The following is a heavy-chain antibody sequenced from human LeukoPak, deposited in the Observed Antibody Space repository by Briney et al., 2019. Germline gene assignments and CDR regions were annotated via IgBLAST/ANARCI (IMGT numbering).Heavy chain of an antibody. J-gene: IGHJ5*02. CDR3: ARGHDLRDP. CDR1: GYSFTSNG. V-gene: IGHV1-8*02. Sequence: GASEKVSCKASGYSFTSNGINWVRQAPGQGLEWMGWINAYNGNTNYAQKFQGRVTMTRNTSISTAYMELSSLRSEDTAVYYCARGHDLRDPWGQGTLVTVSS. CDR2: INAYNGNT. D-gene: IGHD3-3*01.